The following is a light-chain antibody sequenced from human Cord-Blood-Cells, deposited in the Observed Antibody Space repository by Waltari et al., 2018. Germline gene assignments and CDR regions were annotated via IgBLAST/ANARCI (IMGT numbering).Light chain of an antibody. CDR2: EVS. V-gene: IGLV2-14*01. Sequence: QSALTQPASVPGSPGQSITISCTGTSRDVGGYNYVSWYQQHPGKAPKLMIYEVSNRPSGVSNRFSGSKSGNTASLTISGLQAEDEADYYCSSYTSSSTLVFGGGTKLTVL. CDR1: SRDVGGYNY. CDR3: SSYTSSSTLV. J-gene: IGLJ2*01.